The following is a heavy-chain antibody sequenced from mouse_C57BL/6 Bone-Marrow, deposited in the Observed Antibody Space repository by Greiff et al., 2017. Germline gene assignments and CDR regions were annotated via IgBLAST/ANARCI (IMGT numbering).Heavy chain of an antibody. CDR1: GFTFSSYA. D-gene: IGHD2-3*01. V-gene: IGHV5-4*01. CDR2: ISDGGSYT. J-gene: IGHJ4*01. Sequence: EVKLQESGGGLVKPGGSLKLSCAASGFTFSSYAMSWVRQTPEKRLEWVATISDGGSYTYYPDNVKGRFTISRDNAKNNLYLQMSHLKSEDTAMYYCARDRTDGYYLMDYWGQGTSVTVSS. CDR3: ARDRTDGYYLMDY.